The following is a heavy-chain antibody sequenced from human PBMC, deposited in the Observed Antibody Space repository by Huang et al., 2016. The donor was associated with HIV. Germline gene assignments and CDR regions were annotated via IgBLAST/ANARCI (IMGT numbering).Heavy chain of an antibody. D-gene: IGHD6-13*01. V-gene: IGHV3-30*18. CDR3: AKDRDSSSLVDY. CDR2: ISYYGSKK. CDR1: GFTFSSYG. J-gene: IGHJ4*02. Sequence: QVQLVESGGGVVQPGRCLRLSCAASGFTFSSYGMHWVSQAPGKGLEWGAVISYYGSKKYYADSVKGRFSIARDNSKNTLYLQMNSLRAEDTAVYYCAKDRDSSSLVDYWGQGTLVTVSS.